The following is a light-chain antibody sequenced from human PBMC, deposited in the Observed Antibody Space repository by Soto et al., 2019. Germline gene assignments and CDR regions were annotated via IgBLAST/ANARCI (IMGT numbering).Light chain of an antibody. CDR2: GAS. Sequence: EIVMTQSPATLSVSPGERATLSCRASQSVSINVAWYQQKPGQAPRLLIYGASTRATDIPARFSGSGSETEFTLTISSLQSEDFAVYYCQHYTIWPPWTFGQGTKVEI. J-gene: IGKJ1*01. V-gene: IGKV3-15*01. CDR1: QSVSIN. CDR3: QHYTIWPPWT.